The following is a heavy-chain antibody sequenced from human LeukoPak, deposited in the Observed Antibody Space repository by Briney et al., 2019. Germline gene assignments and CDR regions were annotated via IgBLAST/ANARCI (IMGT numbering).Heavy chain of an antibody. D-gene: IGHD1-26*01. J-gene: IGHJ4*02. CDR3: ARDRSGSYFDY. Sequence: GASVKVSCKASGYTFTSYGISWVRQAPGQGLEWMGRIIPILGIANYAQKFQGRVTITADKSTSTAYMELSSLRSEDTAVYYCARDRSGSYFDYWGQGTLVTVSS. CDR2: IIPILGIA. CDR1: GYTFTSYG. V-gene: IGHV1-69*04.